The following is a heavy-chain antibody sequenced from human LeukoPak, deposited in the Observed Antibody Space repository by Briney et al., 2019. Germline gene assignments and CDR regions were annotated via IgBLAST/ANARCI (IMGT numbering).Heavy chain of an antibody. J-gene: IGHJ4*02. CDR2: ILPVFGRA. D-gene: IGHD4-17*01. CDR1: GGTFSRYA. V-gene: IGHV1-69*13. Sequence: GASVKVSCKASGGTFSRYAISWVRQAPGQGLEWMGGILPVFGRANYAQKFQGRVTITADESTSTAYMELSSLRSEDTAVYYCARGEGGGYGDYLHFDNWGQGTLVTVSS. CDR3: ARGEGGGYGDYLHFDN.